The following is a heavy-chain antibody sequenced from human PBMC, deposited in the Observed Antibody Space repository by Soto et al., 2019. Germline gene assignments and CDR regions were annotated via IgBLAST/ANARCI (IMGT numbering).Heavy chain of an antibody. CDR2: IYYSGST. V-gene: IGHV4-59*01. CDR1: GDSISSYY. Sequence: PSETLSLTCTVSGDSISSYYWSWIRQPPGKGLEWIGYIYYSGSTNYNPSLKSRVTISVDTSKNQFSLKLSSVTAADTAVYYCARDRGDYDDHALYDYWGQGTLVTVSS. J-gene: IGHJ4*02. CDR3: ARDRGDYDDHALYDY. D-gene: IGHD4-17*01.